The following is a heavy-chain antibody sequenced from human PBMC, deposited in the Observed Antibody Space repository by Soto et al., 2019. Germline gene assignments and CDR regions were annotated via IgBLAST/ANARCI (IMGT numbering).Heavy chain of an antibody. Sequence: GGSLRLSCAASGFTFSTYAMAWVRQAPGKGLEWVSGVSASGLNTDYADPVKGRFYISRDNSKNTVSLHMKSLRAEDTVLYYCAKDRPRRTSGDFFDYWGQGTPVTVSS. CDR3: AKDRPRRTSGDFFDY. CDR1: GFTFSTYA. CDR2: VSASGLNT. J-gene: IGHJ4*01. V-gene: IGHV3-23*01. D-gene: IGHD1-1*01.